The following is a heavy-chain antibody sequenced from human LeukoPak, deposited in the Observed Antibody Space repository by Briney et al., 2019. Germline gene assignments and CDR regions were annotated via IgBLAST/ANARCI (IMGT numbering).Heavy chain of an antibody. J-gene: IGHJ4*02. CDR1: GFTFSSYG. V-gene: IGHV3-33*01. CDR3: ARDRSYDFWSGYSTPGY. CDR2: IWYDGSNK. D-gene: IGHD3-3*01. Sequence: PGGSLRLSCAASGFTFSSYGMHWARQAPGKGLEWVAVIWYDGSNKYYADSVKGRFTISRDNSKNTLDLQTNSLRAEDTAVYYCARDRSYDFWSGYSTPGYWGQGTLVTVSS.